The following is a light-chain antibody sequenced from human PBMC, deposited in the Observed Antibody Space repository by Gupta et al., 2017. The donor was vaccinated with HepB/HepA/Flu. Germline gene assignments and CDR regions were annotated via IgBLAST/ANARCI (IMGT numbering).Light chain of an antibody. V-gene: IGLV2-14*03. J-gene: IGLJ2*01. CDR1: SSDVGAYNY. CDR2: DAS. CDR3: SSQTITYTVV. Sequence: QSALTQPASVSGSPGQSITISCTGTSSDVGAYNYVSWYQQHPDKAPKLIIFDASNRPSGVSNRFSGSKSGNTASLTISGLKAEDEADYYCSSQTITYTVVFGGGTKLTVL.